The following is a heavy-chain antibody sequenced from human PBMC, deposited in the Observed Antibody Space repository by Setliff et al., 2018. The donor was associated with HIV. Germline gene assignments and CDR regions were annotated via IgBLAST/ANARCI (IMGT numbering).Heavy chain of an antibody. CDR1: NYSITNNYY. CDR2: INHYGKT. J-gene: IGHJ4*03. CDR3: ARFGDFSYSSHYLYAFDF. D-gene: IGHD3-16*01. Sequence: SETLSLTCVVSNYSITNNYYWAWIRQPPGQGLEWIGSINHYGKTYYSPSLESRIAISVDTSKNQFSLHFQSVTAADTALYFCARFGDFSYSSHYLYAFDFWGHGALVTVSS. V-gene: IGHV4-38-2*01.